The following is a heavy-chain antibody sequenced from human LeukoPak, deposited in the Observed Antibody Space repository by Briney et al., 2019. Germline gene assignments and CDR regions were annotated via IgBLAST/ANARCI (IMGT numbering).Heavy chain of an antibody. CDR2: IIPIFGIA. CDR3: ARGYCSGGSCYSGDY. V-gene: IGHV1-69*04. Sequence: GSSVKVSCKASGGTFSSYAISWVRQAPGQGLEWMGRIIPIFGIANYAQKFQGRVTITADKSTSTAYMELSSPRSEDTAVYYCARGYCSGGSCYSGDYWGQGTLVTVSS. CDR1: GGTFSSYA. J-gene: IGHJ4*02. D-gene: IGHD2-15*01.